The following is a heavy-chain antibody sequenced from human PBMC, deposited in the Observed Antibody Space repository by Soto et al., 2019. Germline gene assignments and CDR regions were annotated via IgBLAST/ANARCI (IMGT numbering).Heavy chain of an antibody. V-gene: IGHV1-18*01. Sequence: AALKVTCKASGYTFTSYGISWVRQAPGQGLEWMGWISAYNGNTNYAQKLQGRVTMTTDTSTSTAYMELRSLRSDDTAVYYCARDRYYYDSSGYYYFDYWGQGTLVTVSS. CDR2: ISAYNGNT. D-gene: IGHD3-22*01. J-gene: IGHJ4*02. CDR1: GYTFTSYG. CDR3: ARDRYYYDSSGYYYFDY.